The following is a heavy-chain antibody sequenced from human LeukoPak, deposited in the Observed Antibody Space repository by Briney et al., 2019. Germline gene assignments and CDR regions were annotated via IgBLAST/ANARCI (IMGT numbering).Heavy chain of an antibody. CDR2: INPNSGGT. CDR3: ARLGDYGGNPRESYYYYYYMDV. Sequence: ASVKVSCKACGYTFTGYYMHWVRQAPGQGLEWMGRINPNSGGTNYAQKFQGRVTMTRDTSISTAYMELSRLRSDDTAVYYCARLGDYGGNPRESYYYYYYMDVWGKGTTVTVS. D-gene: IGHD4-23*01. J-gene: IGHJ6*03. V-gene: IGHV1-2*06. CDR1: GYTFTGYY.